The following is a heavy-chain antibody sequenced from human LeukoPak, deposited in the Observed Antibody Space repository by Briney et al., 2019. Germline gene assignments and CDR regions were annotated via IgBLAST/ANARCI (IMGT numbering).Heavy chain of an antibody. CDR2: ISGSGGST. V-gene: IGHV3-23*01. CDR1: GFTFSSYA. J-gene: IGHJ4*02. Sequence: RAGGSLRLSCAASGFTFSSYAMSWVRQAPGKGLEWVSAISGSGGSTFYADSVKGRFTISRDNSKNTVYLQMNSLRAEDTAVYYCAKHWANYYESSGYYYFDFWGQGTLVTVSP. D-gene: IGHD3-22*01. CDR3: AKHWANYYESSGYYYFDF.